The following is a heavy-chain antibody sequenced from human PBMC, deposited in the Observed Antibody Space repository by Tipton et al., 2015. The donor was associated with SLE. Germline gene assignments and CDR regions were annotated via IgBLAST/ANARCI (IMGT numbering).Heavy chain of an antibody. CDR2: IIPVVGMT. V-gene: IGHV1-69*09. Sequence: QVQLVQSGAEVKKPGSSVRVSCTASGGTLSSYTVTWVRQAPGQGLEWMGRIIPVVGMTRYAQNFQGRITVTADKSTNTAYMELDSLTSVDTALYYCARTNVGWYFDLWGGGTLVAVSS. J-gene: IGHJ2*01. CDR3: ARTNVGWYFDL. CDR1: GGTLSSYT.